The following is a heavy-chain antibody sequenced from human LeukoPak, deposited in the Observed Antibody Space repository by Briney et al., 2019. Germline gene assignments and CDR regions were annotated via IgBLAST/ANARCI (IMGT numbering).Heavy chain of an antibody. D-gene: IGHD5-24*01. Sequence: SQTLSPTCTVSGASISSNYWAWIRRPPGKGLEWVGYFYHSGDTNHNPSLKSRVTMSLDTSKNQFSLKLSSVTAADTAVYYCARESNYRFDRWGEGSLVTVSS. CDR1: GASISSNY. CDR3: ARESNYRFDR. V-gene: IGHV4-59*01. CDR2: FYHSGDT. J-gene: IGHJ5*02.